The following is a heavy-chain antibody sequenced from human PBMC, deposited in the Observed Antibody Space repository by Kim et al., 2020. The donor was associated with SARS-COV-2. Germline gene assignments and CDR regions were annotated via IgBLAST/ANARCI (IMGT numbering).Heavy chain of an antibody. V-gene: IGHV3-13*01. D-gene: IGHD6-13*01. Sequence: GGSLRLSCAASGFTFSSYDMHWIRQVRGKRLEWVSSIDTGANTYYPGSVKGRFTISRENAKNSLYLQMNSLRAEDTAVYFCVRSIGAGIGTEYFDIWGQGTLVTVSS. J-gene: IGHJ4*02. CDR1: GFTFSSYD. CDR3: VRSIGAGIGTEYFDI. CDR2: IDTGANT.